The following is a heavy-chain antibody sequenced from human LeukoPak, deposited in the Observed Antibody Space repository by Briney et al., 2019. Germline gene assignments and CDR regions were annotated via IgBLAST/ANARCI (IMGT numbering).Heavy chain of an antibody. CDR3: ARDMGLGETNDAFDI. CDR1: GGSISSYY. D-gene: IGHD3-10*01. Sequence: PSETLSLTCTVSGGSISSYYWSWIRQPPGKGLEWIGYIYYSGSTNYNPSLKSRVTISVDTSKNQFSLKLSSVTAADTAVYYCARDMGLGETNDAFDIWGQGTMVTVSS. CDR2: IYYSGST. J-gene: IGHJ3*02. V-gene: IGHV4-59*01.